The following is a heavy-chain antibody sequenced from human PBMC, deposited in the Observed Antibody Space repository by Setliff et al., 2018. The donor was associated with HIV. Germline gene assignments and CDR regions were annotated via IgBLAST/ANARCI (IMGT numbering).Heavy chain of an antibody. V-gene: IGHV4-4*07. CDR2: SYTNGNT. J-gene: IGHJ6*02. Sequence: PSETLSLTCTVSGGSISSHYWSWIRQPAGKGLEWIGRSYTNGNTNYNPSLKSRVTMSVDTSKNQFSLKLSSVTAADTAVYYCARDSELGLNYHYGMDVWGQGTTVTVSS. CDR1: GGSISSHY. D-gene: IGHD1-26*01. CDR3: ARDSELGLNYHYGMDV.